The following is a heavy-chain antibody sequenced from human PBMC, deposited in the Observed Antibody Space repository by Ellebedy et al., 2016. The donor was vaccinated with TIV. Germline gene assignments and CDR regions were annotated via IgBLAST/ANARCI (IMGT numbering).Heavy chain of an antibody. D-gene: IGHD3-10*01. CDR3: ARDSDGSGSSYYYYYYGMDV. J-gene: IGHJ6*02. CDR2: ISAYNGNT. V-gene: IGHV1-18*04. Sequence: AASVKVSCKASGYTFTSYGISWVRQAPGQGLEWMGWISAYNGNTNYAQKLQGRVTMTTDTSTSTAYMELRSLRSDDTAVYYCARDSDGSGSSYYYYYYGMDVWGQGTTVTVSS. CDR1: GYTFTSYG.